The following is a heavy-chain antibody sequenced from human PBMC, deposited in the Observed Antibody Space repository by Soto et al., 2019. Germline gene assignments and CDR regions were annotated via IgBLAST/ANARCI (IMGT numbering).Heavy chain of an antibody. J-gene: IGHJ3*02. D-gene: IGHD3-22*01. V-gene: IGHV1-69*13. CDR1: GGTFSSYA. CDR3: ARVDVEYYDSSGYYAVAVANAFDI. CDR2: IIPIFGTA. Sequence: SVKVSCKASGGTFSSYAISWVRQAPGQGLEWMGGIIPIFGTANYAQKFQGRVTITADESTSTAYMELSSLRSEDTAVYYCARVDVEYYDSSGYYAVAVANAFDIWGHGTLVTVSS.